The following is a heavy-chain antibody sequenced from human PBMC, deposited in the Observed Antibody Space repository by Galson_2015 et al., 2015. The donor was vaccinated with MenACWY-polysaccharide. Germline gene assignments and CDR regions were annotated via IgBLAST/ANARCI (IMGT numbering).Heavy chain of an antibody. V-gene: IGHV1-8*01. CDR3: ARGGKYYYDSSGYLNWFDP. Sequence: SVKVSCKASGYPFTSYDINWVRQTTGQGLEWMGWMNPNSGNTGYAQKFQGRVTMTRNTSISIAYMELNSLRSEDTAVYYCARGGKYYYDSSGYLNWFDPWGQGTLVTVSS. CDR2: MNPNSGNT. D-gene: IGHD3-22*01. J-gene: IGHJ5*02. CDR1: GYPFTSYD.